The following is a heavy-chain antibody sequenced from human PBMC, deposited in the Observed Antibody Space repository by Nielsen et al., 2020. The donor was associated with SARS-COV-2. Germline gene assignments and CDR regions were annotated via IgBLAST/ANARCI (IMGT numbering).Heavy chain of an antibody. V-gene: IGHV4-59*01. J-gene: IGHJ6*03. Sequence: SETLSLTCTVSGGSISSYYWSWIRQPPGKGLEWIGYIYYSGSTNYNPSLKSRVTISVDTSKNQFSLKLSSVTAADTAVYYCARGHSSPSWCYYMDVWGKGTTVTVSS. CDR1: GGSISSYY. CDR2: IYYSGST. CDR3: ARGHSSPSWCYYMDV. D-gene: IGHD6-13*01.